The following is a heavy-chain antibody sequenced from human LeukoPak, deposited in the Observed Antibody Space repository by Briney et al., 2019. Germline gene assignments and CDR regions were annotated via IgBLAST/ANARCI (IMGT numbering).Heavy chain of an antibody. J-gene: IGHJ4*02. CDR3: ARVSGSYGYFYFDY. CDR2: ISSNGGST. CDR1: GFTFSSYA. D-gene: IGHD5-18*01. Sequence: GGSLRLSCAASGFTFSSYAMHWVRQAPGKGLEYVSAISSNGGSTYYANSVKGRYTISRDNSKNTLYLQMGSLRAEDMAVYYCARVSGSYGYFYFDYWGQGTLVTVSS. V-gene: IGHV3-64*01.